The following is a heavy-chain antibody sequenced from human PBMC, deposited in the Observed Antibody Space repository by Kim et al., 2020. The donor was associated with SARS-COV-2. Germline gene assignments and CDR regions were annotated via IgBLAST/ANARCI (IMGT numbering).Heavy chain of an antibody. CDR3: ARWYASQYDSSGYYHFDY. D-gene: IGHD3-22*01. CDR2: INTNTVNP. V-gene: IGHV7-4-1*02. CDR1: GYTFTSYA. J-gene: IGHJ4*02. Sequence: ASVKVSCKASGYTFTSYAMNWVRQAPGQGLEWMGWINTNTVNPTYAQGFTGRFVFSLDTSVSTAYLQISSLKAEDTAVYYCARWYASQYDSSGYYHFDYWGQGTLVTVSS.